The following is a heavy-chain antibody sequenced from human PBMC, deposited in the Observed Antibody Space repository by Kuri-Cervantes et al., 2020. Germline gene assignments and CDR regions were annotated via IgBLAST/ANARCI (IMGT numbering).Heavy chain of an antibody. CDR2: MNPNSGNT. D-gene: IGHD4-11*01. CDR1: GYTFTSYD. CDR3: ARKLQTRNYFYY. V-gene: IGHV1-8*01. J-gene: IGHJ4*02. Sequence: ASVKVSCKASGYTFTSYDINWVRQATGQGLEWMGWMNPNSGNTGYAQKFQGRVTMTRNTSISTAYMELSSLRSEDTAVYYCARKLQTRNYFYYWGQGTLVTVSS.